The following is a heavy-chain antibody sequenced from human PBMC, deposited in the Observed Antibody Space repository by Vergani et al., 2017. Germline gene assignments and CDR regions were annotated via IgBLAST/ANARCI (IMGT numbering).Heavy chain of an antibody. CDR1: GGTFSSYG. D-gene: IGHD3-22*01. V-gene: IGHV1-69*06. CDR3: ARDFDSSGYNALDI. CDR2: IIPMFGTA. Sequence: QVQLVQSGTEVKKPGSSVKVSCKASGGTFSSYGISWVRQAPGQGLEWMGGIIPMFGTANYAQKFQGRVTIPAAKSTGTAYMELSSLRSEETAVYYCARDFDSSGYNALDIWGQGTMVTVSS. J-gene: IGHJ3*02.